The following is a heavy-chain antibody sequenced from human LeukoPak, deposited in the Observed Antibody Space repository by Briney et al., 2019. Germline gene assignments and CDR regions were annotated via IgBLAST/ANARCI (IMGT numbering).Heavy chain of an antibody. J-gene: IGHJ5*02. Sequence: SGPTLVNPTETLTLTCTVSGFSLSNARMGVSWIRRPPGKALEWLAHIFSNDEKSYSTSLKSRLTISKDTSKSQVVLTMTNMDPVDTATYYCARMGRYDFWSGYQGNWFDPWGQGTLVTVSS. D-gene: IGHD3-3*01. V-gene: IGHV2-26*01. CDR3: ARMGRYDFWSGYQGNWFDP. CDR1: GFSLSNARMG. CDR2: IFSNDEK.